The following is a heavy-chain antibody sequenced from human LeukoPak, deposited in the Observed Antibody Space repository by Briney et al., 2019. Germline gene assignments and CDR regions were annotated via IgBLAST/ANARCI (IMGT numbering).Heavy chain of an antibody. CDR1: TFSSYA. V-gene: IGHV4-39*01. Sequence: TFSSYAMSWVRQPPGKGLEWIGSIYYSGTTYYNPSLKSRVTISVDTSKNQFSLEVTSMTAADTAVYYCARHSSAARPNFDYWGQGTLVTVSS. D-gene: IGHD6-6*01. CDR2: IYYSGTT. CDR3: ARHSSAARPNFDY. J-gene: IGHJ4*02.